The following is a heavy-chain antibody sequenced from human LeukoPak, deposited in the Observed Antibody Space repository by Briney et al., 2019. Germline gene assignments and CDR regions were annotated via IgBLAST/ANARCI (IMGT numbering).Heavy chain of an antibody. D-gene: IGHD3-10*01. CDR2: INHSGST. Sequence: SETLSLTCAVYGGSFSGYYWSWIRQPPGKGLEWIGEINHSGSTNYNPSLKSRVTISVDTSKNQFSLKLSSVTAADTAVYYCARVSYGSGSYYGYRGQGTLVTVSS. V-gene: IGHV4-34*01. CDR1: GGSFSGYY. J-gene: IGHJ4*02. CDR3: ARVSYGSGSYYGY.